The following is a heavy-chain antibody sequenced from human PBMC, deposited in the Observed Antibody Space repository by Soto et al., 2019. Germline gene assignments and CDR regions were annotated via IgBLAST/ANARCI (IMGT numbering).Heavy chain of an antibody. CDR2: IIPIFGTA. Sequence: SVKVSCKASGGTFSSYAISWVRQAPGQGLEWMGGIIPIFGTANYAQKFQGRVTITADESTSTAYMELSSLRSEDTAVYYCAATDYYDSNGYYSPFDYWGQRTLVTVSS. V-gene: IGHV1-69*13. J-gene: IGHJ4*02. D-gene: IGHD3-22*01. CDR1: GGTFSSYA. CDR3: AATDYYDSNGYYSPFDY.